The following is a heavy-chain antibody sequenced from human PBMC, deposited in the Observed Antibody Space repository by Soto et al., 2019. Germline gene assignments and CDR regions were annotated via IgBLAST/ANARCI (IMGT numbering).Heavy chain of an antibody. Sequence: QVQLVQSGAEVKKPGSSVKVSCKASGGTFSSYAISWVRQAPGQGLEWMGGIIPIFGTANYSQKFQGRVTLTADESTSTAYMELCSLRSEDTAVYYCATGGKGLLRLGYFQHWGQGTLVTVSS. J-gene: IGHJ1*01. D-gene: IGHD2-2*01. CDR1: GGTFSSYA. V-gene: IGHV1-69*01. CDR3: ATGGKGLLRLGYFQH. CDR2: IIPIFGTA.